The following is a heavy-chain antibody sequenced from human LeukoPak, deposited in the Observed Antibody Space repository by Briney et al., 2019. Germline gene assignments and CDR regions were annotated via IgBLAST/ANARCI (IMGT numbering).Heavy chain of an antibody. J-gene: IGHJ4*02. CDR1: GYSISSGYY. CDR2: IYHSGST. D-gene: IGHD2-15*01. Sequence: PSETLSLTCTVSGYSISSGYYWGWIRQPPGKGLEWIGSIYHSGSTYYNPSLKSRVTISVDTSKNQFSLKLSSVTAADTAVYYCARALEGIVAISHFDYWGQGTLVTVSS. V-gene: IGHV4-38-2*02. CDR3: ARALEGIVAISHFDY.